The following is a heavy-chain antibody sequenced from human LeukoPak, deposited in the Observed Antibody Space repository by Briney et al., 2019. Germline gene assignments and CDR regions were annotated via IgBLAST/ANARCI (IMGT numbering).Heavy chain of an antibody. CDR2: ISWNSGSI. CDR1: GFTFDDYA. V-gene: IGHV3-9*03. J-gene: IGHJ4*02. Sequence: GRSLRLSCAASGFTFDDYAMHWVRQAPGKGLEWVSGISWNSGSIGCADSVKGRFTISRDNAKNSLYLQMNSLRAEDMALYYCAKATPSGVSWGNYYFDYWGQGTLVTVSS. CDR3: AKATPSGVSWGNYYFDY. D-gene: IGHD7-27*01.